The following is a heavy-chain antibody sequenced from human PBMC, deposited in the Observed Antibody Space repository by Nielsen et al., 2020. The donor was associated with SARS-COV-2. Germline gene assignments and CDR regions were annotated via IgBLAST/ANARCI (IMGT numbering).Heavy chain of an antibody. CDR1: GFTFSSYA. CDR2: ISGSGGST. D-gene: IGHD3-10*01. J-gene: IGHJ6*02. Sequence: GESLKISCAASGFTFSSYAMSWVRQAPGKGLEWVSAISGSGGSTYYADSVKGRFTISRDNSKNTLYLQMNSLRAEDTAVYYCARGLLWFGESLPVMDVWGQGTTVTVSS. V-gene: IGHV3-23*01. CDR3: ARGLLWFGESLPVMDV.